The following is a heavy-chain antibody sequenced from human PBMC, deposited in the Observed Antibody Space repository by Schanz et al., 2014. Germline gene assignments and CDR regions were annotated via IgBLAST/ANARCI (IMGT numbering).Heavy chain of an antibody. D-gene: IGHD3-10*01. V-gene: IGHV1-18*01. CDR1: GYIFGSHG. Sequence: QLMQSGSEVRKPGASVKVSCKASGYIFGSHGMTWVRQAPGQGPELMGWINAHTGNTQYAQKFQGRVNMTRDTVTATVHLELTRQRTDDTAIYYCARVHIATYHYNSPGAFDIWGQGTRGTVSS. CDR2: INAHTGNT. CDR3: ARVHIATYHYNSPGAFDI. J-gene: IGHJ3*02.